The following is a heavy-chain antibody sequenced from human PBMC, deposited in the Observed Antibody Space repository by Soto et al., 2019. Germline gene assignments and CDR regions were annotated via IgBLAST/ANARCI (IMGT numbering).Heavy chain of an antibody. D-gene: IGHD6-19*01. CDR2: ISGGGGNT. Sequence: EVQLLESGGGLVQPGGSLRLSCAASGFTFSSYAMSWVRQTPGKGLVWVSGISGGGGNTYYAASVTGRFTISRDNSRNTLYLQMTSRRAADTAIYYCAKDRGAGGRFSGISVAGIPSWGQGTLFTGSS. CDR3: AKDRGAGGRFSGISVAGIPS. J-gene: IGHJ5*02. V-gene: IGHV3-23*01. CDR1: GFTFSSYA.